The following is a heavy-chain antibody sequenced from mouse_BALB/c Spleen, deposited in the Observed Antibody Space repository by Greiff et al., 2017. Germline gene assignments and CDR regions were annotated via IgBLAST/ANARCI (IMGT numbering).Heavy chain of an antibody. CDR2: ILPGSGST. J-gene: IGHJ2*01. CDR3: ARGGITTVFDY. CDR1: GYTFSSYW. D-gene: IGHD1-1*01. V-gene: IGHV1-9*01. Sequence: QVQLQQSGAELMKPGASVKISCKATGYTFSSYWIEWVKQRPGHGLEWIGEILPGSGSTNYNEKFKGKATFTADTSSNTAYMQLSSLTSEDSAVYYCARGGITTVFDYWGQGTTLTVSS.